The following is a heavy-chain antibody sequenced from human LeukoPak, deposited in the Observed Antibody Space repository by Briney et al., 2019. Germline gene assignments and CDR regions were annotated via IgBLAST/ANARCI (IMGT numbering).Heavy chain of an antibody. Sequence: GGSLRLSCAASGFTLSSYWMHWVRQAPGKGLLWVSRINSDGSSTDYADSVKGGFTISRDNAKNTLFLQMNSLRAEDTAVYYCVRGTISWASSAFDIWGQGTMVTVSS. CDR3: VRGTISWASSAFDI. V-gene: IGHV3-74*01. CDR2: INSDGSST. D-gene: IGHD2-2*01. CDR1: GFTLSSYW. J-gene: IGHJ3*02.